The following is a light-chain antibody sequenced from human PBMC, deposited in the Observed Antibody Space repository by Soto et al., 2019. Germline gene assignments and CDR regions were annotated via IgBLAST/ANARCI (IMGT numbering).Light chain of an antibody. CDR3: QSYDSSLSGYV. Sequence: QDVVTQPPSVSEAPGQRATISCTGSSSNIGAGYEAHWYQQVPGTAPKLLIYENNNRPSGVPDRFSGSKSGTSASLAITGLQAEDEAEYYCQSYDSSLSGYVFGTGTKVTVL. J-gene: IGLJ1*01. V-gene: IGLV1-40*01. CDR2: ENN. CDR1: SSNIGAGYE.